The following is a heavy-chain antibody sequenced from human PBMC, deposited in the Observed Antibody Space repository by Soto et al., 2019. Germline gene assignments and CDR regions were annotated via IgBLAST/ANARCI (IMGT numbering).Heavy chain of an antibody. CDR2: ISSSSSTI. CDR3: ARDNPRSSGWDV. CDR1: GFTLSSYS. J-gene: IGHJ6*02. Sequence: EVQLVESGGGLVQPGGSLRLSCEASGFTLSSYSMTWARQAPGWGLEWVYYISSSSSTIHYPDSVKGRFTISRDNAKNSLYLQMNSLRDEDTAVYFCARDNPRSSGWDVWGQGTAVTVSS. V-gene: IGHV3-48*02.